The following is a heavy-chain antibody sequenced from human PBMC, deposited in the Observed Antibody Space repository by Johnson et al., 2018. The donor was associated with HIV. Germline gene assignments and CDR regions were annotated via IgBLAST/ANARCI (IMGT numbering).Heavy chain of an antibody. CDR2: ISGSGGTT. CDR1: GFTFSTYA. Sequence: VQLLESGGGLVQPGGSLRLSCAASGFTFSTYAMSWVRQAPEKGLEWVSSISGSGGTTYYADSVKGRFTISRDNSKNTLYVQMHSLRGEDTAVYFCAKSQDRSAHDYDFDLWGQGTMVTVSS. J-gene: IGHJ3*01. V-gene: IGHV3-23*01. CDR3: AKSQDRSAHDYDFDL. D-gene: IGHD3-22*01.